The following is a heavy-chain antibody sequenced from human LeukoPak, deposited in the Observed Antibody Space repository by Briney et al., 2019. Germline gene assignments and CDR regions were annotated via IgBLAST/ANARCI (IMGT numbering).Heavy chain of an antibody. Sequence: ASVKVSCKASGYTFTSYDINWVRQATGQGLEWMGWMNPNSGNTGYAQKFQGRVTMTGNTSISTAYMELSSLRSEDTAVYYCARFPGYGDYDWFDPWGQGTLVTVSS. D-gene: IGHD4-17*01. CDR3: ARFPGYGDYDWFDP. CDR1: GYTFTSYD. V-gene: IGHV1-8*01. J-gene: IGHJ5*02. CDR2: MNPNSGNT.